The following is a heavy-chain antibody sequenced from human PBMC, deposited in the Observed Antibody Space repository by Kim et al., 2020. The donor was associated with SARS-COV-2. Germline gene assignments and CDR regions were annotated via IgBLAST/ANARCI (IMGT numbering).Heavy chain of an antibody. Sequence: YYADSMKRRFTISGDNAKNSLYLQMNNLRPEDTAVYYCARRGLRDDGGRDVWGQGTTVTVSS. V-gene: IGHV3-48*03. CDR3: ARRGLRDDGGRDV. D-gene: IGHD3-16*01. J-gene: IGHJ6*02.